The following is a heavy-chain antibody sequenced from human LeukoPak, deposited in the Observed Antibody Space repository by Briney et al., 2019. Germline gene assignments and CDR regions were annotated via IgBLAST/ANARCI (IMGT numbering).Heavy chain of an antibody. Sequence: PGGSLRLSCAASGFTVSSNYMSWVRQAPGKGLEWVSVIYSGGSTYYADSVKGRFTISRDNSKNTPYLQMNSLRAEDTAVYYCARGKWGAVAGLDYWGQGTLVTVSS. D-gene: IGHD6-19*01. CDR1: GFTVSSNY. V-gene: IGHV3-53*01. J-gene: IGHJ4*02. CDR2: IYSGGST. CDR3: ARGKWGAVAGLDY.